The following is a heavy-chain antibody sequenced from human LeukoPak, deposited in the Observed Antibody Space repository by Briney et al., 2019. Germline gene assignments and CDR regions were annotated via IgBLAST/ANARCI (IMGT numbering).Heavy chain of an antibody. Sequence: ASVKVSCKASGYTFTGYYMHWVRQAPGQGLEWMGWINPNSGGTNYAQKFQGRVTMTRDTSISTAYMELSRLRSDDTAVYYCACYYYDSSGYYPYGMDVWGQGTTVTVSS. D-gene: IGHD3-22*01. V-gene: IGHV1-2*02. CDR3: ACYYYDSSGYYPYGMDV. CDR1: GYTFTGYY. CDR2: INPNSGGT. J-gene: IGHJ6*02.